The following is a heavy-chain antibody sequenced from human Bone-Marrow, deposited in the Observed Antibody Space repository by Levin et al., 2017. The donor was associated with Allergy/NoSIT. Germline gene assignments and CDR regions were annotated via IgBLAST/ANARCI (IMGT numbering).Heavy chain of an antibody. J-gene: IGHJ6*02. V-gene: IGHV3-73*01. CDR1: GFTLSGSS. Sequence: GESLKISCAASGFTLSGSSVHWVRQASGKGLEWVGRIRTKADSYATASAASVKGRFSISRDDSKNTAYLQMNSLKTEDTAVYYCTRGYYNGMDVWGQGTTVTVSS. CDR3: TRGYYNGMDV. CDR2: IRTKADSYAT.